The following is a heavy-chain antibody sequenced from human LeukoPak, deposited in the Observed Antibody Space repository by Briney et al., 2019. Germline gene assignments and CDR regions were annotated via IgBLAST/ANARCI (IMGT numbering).Heavy chain of an antibody. Sequence: GGSLRLSCAASGFTFDDYGMSWVRQAPGKGLEWVSGIDWNAGSTGYADSVKGRFTISRDNAKNSLYLHMNSLRAEDTALYYCARAPRGTVLDFDYWGQGTLVSVSS. D-gene: IGHD3-10*01. V-gene: IGHV3-20*04. CDR1: GFTFDDYG. CDR3: ARAPRGTVLDFDY. J-gene: IGHJ4*02. CDR2: IDWNAGST.